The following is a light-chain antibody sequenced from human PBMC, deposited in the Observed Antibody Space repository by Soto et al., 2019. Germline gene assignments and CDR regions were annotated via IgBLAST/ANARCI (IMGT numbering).Light chain of an antibody. CDR1: QSIDTA. V-gene: IGKV1-5*03. J-gene: IGKJ2*01. Sequence: DIQMTQSPSTLSXXVXXXXTXXXRASQSIDTALAWYQQKPGKAPNLLIYRASNLESGVPSRFSGSGSGTEFTLAISSLQPDDFATYYCQQYGFFLTFGQGTKVDIK. CDR3: QQYGFFLT. CDR2: RAS.